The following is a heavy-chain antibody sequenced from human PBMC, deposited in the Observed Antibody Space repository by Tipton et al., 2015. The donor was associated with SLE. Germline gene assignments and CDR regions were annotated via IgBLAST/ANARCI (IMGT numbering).Heavy chain of an antibody. CDR2: IYYTRST. Sequence: TLSLTCSVFGGSISSVGYYWGWIRQPAGKGMEWIGRIYYTRSTDYNPSVRSRVTISIDTSKNQFSLTLSSGTAADTAKYYCAREVTGTGRYYYMDVWGKGTSVTVSS. V-gene: IGHV4-61*02. J-gene: IGHJ6*03. CDR3: AREVTGTGRYYYMDV. D-gene: IGHD1-7*01. CDR1: GGSISSVGYY.